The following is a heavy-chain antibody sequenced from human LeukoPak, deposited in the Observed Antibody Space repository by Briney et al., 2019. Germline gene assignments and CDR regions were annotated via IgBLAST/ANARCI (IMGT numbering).Heavy chain of an antibody. CDR2: VYHSGTT. D-gene: IGHD3-10*01. J-gene: IGHJ4*02. Sequence: PSETLSLTCAVSGVSISSSNWWSWVRQSPGTGLEWIGKVYHSGTTDYNPSLKSRVSISVDKSKSQFSLKLSSVTAADTAVYYCAREAYGSGSYPIDYWGQGTLVTVSS. CDR1: GVSISSSNW. V-gene: IGHV4-4*02. CDR3: AREAYGSGSYPIDY.